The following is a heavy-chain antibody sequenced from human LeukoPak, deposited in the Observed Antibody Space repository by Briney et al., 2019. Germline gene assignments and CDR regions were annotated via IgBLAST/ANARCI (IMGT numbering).Heavy chain of an antibody. CDR1: GFTLSSYW. CDR3: ARGYCSGGSCNRPFDY. J-gene: IGHJ4*02. V-gene: IGHV3-74*01. CDR2: IESDGSST. D-gene: IGHD2-15*01. Sequence: GESLRLSCAASGFTLSSYWMHWVRQAPGKGLVWVSRIESDGSSTSYADSVKGRFTTSRDNAKNTLYLQMNSLRAEDTAVYYCARGYCSGGSCNRPFDYWGQGTLVTDSS.